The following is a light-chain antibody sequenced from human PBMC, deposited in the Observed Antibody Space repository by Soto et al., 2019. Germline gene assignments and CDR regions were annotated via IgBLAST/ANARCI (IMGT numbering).Light chain of an antibody. V-gene: IGLV1-44*01. Sequence: QSVLTQPPSASGTPGQRVTISCSGSNSNIGSNKVNWYQQLPGTAPKLLIYTSNQRPSGVPDRFSGSKSGTSASLAISGLQSEDEADYCCATWDDSLHGYVFGTGTKVTVL. J-gene: IGLJ1*01. CDR2: TSN. CDR1: NSNIGSNK. CDR3: ATWDDSLHGYV.